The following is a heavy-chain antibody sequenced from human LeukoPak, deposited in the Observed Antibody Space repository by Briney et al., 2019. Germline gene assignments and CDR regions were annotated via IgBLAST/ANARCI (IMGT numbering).Heavy chain of an antibody. Sequence: ASVKVSCKASGYTLTRCFMHWVRQAPGQGLEWMGIINPSGGSTSYAQKFQGRVTITADESTSTAYMELSSLRSEDTAVYYCAGHSGSKLTSFDYWGQGTLVTVSS. CDR1: GYTLTRCF. D-gene: IGHD1-26*01. CDR2: INPSGGST. V-gene: IGHV1-46*01. J-gene: IGHJ4*02. CDR3: AGHSGSKLTSFDY.